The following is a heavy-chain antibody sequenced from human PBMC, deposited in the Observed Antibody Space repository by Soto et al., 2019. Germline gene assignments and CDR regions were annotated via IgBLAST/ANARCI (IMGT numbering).Heavy chain of an antibody. D-gene: IGHD3-3*01. CDR1: GGSFSGYY. J-gene: IGHJ6*02. Sequence: SETLSLTCAVYGGSFSGYYWSWIRQPPGKGLEWIGEINHSGSTNYNPSLKSRVTISVDTSKNQFSLKLSSVTAADTAVYYCARRHFGVVIIPYYYYGMDVWGQGTTVTVSS. CDR3: ARRHFGVVIIPYYYYGMDV. V-gene: IGHV4-34*01. CDR2: INHSGST.